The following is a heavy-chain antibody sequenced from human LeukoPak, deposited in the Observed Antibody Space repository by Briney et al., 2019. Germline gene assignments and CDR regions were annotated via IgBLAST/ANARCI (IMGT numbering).Heavy chain of an antibody. CDR1: GFTFSSYW. J-gene: IGHJ4*02. CDR2: IDGDGSTE. CDR3: ARGGAAFAESVY. D-gene: IGHD3-3*01. V-gene: IGHV3-7*01. Sequence: GGSLRLSCAVSGFTFSSYWMYWVRQAPGKGLEWVANIDGDGSTEAYVDSLKGRFTISRVNAKNSLYLQMNNLRVEDTAVYYCARGGAAFAESVYWGQGTLVTVSS.